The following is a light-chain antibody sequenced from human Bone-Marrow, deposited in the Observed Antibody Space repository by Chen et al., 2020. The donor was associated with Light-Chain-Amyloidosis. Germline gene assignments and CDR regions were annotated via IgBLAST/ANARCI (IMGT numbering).Light chain of an antibody. J-gene: IGKJ3*01. Sequence: EIVLTQSPATLSLSPGERATLSCRASQSVSSYLAWYQQNPGQAPRLLIYDASNRATGIPARFSGSGSGADFTLTISSLEPEDFAVYYCQQRTNWGFTFGPGTKVDIK. V-gene: IGKV3-11*01. CDR2: DAS. CDR1: QSVSSY. CDR3: QQRTNWGFT.